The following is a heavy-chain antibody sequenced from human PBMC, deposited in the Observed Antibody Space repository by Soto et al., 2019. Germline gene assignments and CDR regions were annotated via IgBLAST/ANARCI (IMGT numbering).Heavy chain of an antibody. D-gene: IGHD2-2*03. V-gene: IGHV4-39*01. J-gene: IGHJ6*02. Sequence: SETLSLTCTVSGDSISSSTYYWGWIRQPPGKGLEWIGSIYYSGSTYYNPSLESRVTISVDTSKNQFSLKLSSVTATDTAVYYCARLNGYCISTNCHGYYGMDVWGQGTTVT. CDR2: IYYSGST. CDR3: ARLNGYCISTNCHGYYGMDV. CDR1: GDSISSSTYY.